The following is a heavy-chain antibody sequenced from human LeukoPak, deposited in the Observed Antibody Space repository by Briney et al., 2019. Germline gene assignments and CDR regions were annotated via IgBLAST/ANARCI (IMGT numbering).Heavy chain of an antibody. CDR3: ARHLAAAGHSDY. CDR2: IYYSGST. J-gene: IGHJ4*02. D-gene: IGHD6-13*01. Sequence: PSETLSLTCTVSGGSISSSSYYWGWIRQPPGKGLEWIGSIYYSGSTYYNPSLKSRVTISVDTSKNQFSLKLSSVTAADTAVYYCARHLAAAGHSDYWGQGTLVTVSS. V-gene: IGHV4-39*01. CDR1: GGSISSSSYY.